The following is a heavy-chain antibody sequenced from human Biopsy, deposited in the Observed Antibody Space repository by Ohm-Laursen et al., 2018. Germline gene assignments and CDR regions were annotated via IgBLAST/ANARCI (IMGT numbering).Heavy chain of an antibody. Sequence: SLRLSCAASGFTFNDVYMHWVRQAPGKGLEWVAVISYDGSNKYYADSVKGRFTISRDNSKNTLYVQMNSLRAEDTAVYYCAKNLGYSYGPIDYWGQGILVTVSS. D-gene: IGHD5-18*01. CDR3: AKNLGYSYGPIDY. V-gene: IGHV3-30*18. CDR1: GFTFNDVY. J-gene: IGHJ4*02. CDR2: ISYDGSNK.